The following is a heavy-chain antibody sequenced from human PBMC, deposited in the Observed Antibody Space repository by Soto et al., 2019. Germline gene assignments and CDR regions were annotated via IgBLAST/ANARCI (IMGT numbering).Heavy chain of an antibody. D-gene: IGHD2-21*02. CDR2: IHSDGSST. CDR3: ARGDRGAFDL. J-gene: IGHJ3*01. V-gene: IGHV3-74*01. Sequence: EVRLVESEGGLVQPGGSLSLSCVASGFTFSYYWMHWVRQAPGQGLLWVSRIHSDGSSTTYADSVKGRFTISRDNAKNTVSLQMYSLRVEDTGVYFCARGDRGAFDLWGQGTMVTVSS. CDR1: GFTFSYYW.